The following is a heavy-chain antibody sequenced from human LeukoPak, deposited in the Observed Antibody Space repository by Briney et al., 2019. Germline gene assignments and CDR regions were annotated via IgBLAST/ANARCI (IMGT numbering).Heavy chain of an antibody. D-gene: IGHD3-3*01. J-gene: IGHJ4*02. CDR2: IDGSGGRP. CDR1: GLTFSSYA. Sequence: PGGSLRLSCAASGLTFSSYAMNWVRQAPGKGLEWVSGIDGSGGRPPSADSVKGRFTISRDISKNTLYLQMDSLRAEDTAAYYCARGKDHDFWNPFDHWGQGTLVTVSS. CDR3: ARGKDHDFWNPFDH. V-gene: IGHV3-23*01.